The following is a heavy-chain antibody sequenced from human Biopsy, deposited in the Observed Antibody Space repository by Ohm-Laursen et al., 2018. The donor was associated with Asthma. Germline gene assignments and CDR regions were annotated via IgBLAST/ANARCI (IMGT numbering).Heavy chain of an antibody. CDR2: LIPVLGTP. CDR3: ARGYSGSDRIVYYYSGLEV. J-gene: IGHJ6*02. Sequence: SVKVSCKASGDPFSNYAISWVRQAPGQGLEWMGGLIPVLGTPDHAQMFEGRVTITADESTSTAYMELSSLSSEDTAVYYCARGYSGSDRIVYYYSGLEVWGQGTTVAVSS. D-gene: IGHD5-12*01. V-gene: IGHV1-69*13. CDR1: GDPFSNYA.